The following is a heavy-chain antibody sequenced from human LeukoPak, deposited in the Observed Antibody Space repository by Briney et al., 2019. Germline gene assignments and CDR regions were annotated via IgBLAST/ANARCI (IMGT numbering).Heavy chain of an antibody. CDR1: GVSISHYY. Sequence: SETLSLTCTVSGVSISHYYRSWVRQTPGKGLEWIAWISYSGSPTYNPSLRSQVTMSVDTSMNQFSLKLTSVTAVDTAVYYCARHDSRGGAYDIWGQGTMVTVSS. D-gene: IGHD3-22*01. CDR2: ISYSGSP. V-gene: IGHV4-59*08. CDR3: ARHDSRGGAYDI. J-gene: IGHJ3*02.